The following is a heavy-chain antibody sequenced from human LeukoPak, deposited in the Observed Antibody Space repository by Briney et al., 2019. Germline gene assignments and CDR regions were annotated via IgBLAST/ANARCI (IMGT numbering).Heavy chain of an antibody. D-gene: IGHD3-3*01. V-gene: IGHV3-7*05. Sequence: PGGSLRLSCAASGFTFTYYWMTWVRQAPGKGLEWVANINEDGSDKQYVDSVKGRFTISRDNAKNSLYLQMNSLRAEDTAIYYCASQVTIFGGGKYFDYWGQGTLVTVPS. CDR1: GFTFTYYW. CDR3: ASQVTIFGGGKYFDY. J-gene: IGHJ4*02. CDR2: INEDGSDK.